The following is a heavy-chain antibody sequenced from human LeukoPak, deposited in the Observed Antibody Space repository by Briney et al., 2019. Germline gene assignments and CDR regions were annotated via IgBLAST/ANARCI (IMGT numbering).Heavy chain of an antibody. CDR3: AREVGEFDWYFDL. V-gene: IGHV3-30-3*01. D-gene: IGHD3-10*01. Sequence: GGSLRLSCAASGFTFSSYAMHWVRQAPGKGLEWVAVISYDGSNKYYADSVKGRFTISRDNSKNTLYLQMNSLKAEDTAVYYCAREVGEFDWYFDLWGRGTLVTVSS. J-gene: IGHJ2*01. CDR2: ISYDGSNK. CDR1: GFTFSSYA.